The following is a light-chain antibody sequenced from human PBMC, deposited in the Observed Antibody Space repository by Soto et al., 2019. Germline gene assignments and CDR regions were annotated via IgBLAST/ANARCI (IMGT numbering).Light chain of an antibody. CDR3: QHYNNWPLT. J-gene: IGKJ1*01. CDR1: QSISRH. V-gene: IGKV3-15*01. Sequence: ETVLTHSPATLSVSPGEKATLSCRASQSISRHLAWYQQKPGQAPRLLIYGASTRATGIPARFSGSGSGTEFTLTISSLQSEDFAVYYCQHYNNWPLTFGQGTKVEIK. CDR2: GAS.